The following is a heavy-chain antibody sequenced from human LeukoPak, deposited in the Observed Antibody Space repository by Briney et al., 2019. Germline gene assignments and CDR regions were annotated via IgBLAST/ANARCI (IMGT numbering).Heavy chain of an antibody. D-gene: IGHD2-2*02. Sequence: SQTLSLTCTVSGDSISSTTHFWSWIRQPAGEGLEWIERMSTSGSTNYNPSLKSRVTISGDTSKNQFFLKLDSVTAADTAVYYCARYTGGGYGRYYFDYWGQGTLVTVSS. J-gene: IGHJ4*02. V-gene: IGHV4-61*02. CDR3: ARYTGGGYGRYYFDY. CDR2: MSTSGST. CDR1: GDSISSTTHF.